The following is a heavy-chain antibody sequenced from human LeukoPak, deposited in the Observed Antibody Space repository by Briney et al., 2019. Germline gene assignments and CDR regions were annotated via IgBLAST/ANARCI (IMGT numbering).Heavy chain of an antibody. J-gene: IGHJ4*02. Sequence: GSLRLSCAASGFTFSSYAMSWVRQPPGKGLEWIGNIYYSGSTYYNPSLKSRVTISVDTSRNHFSLRLSSVTAADTAVYYCARRLSGYTFDYWGQGTLVTVSS. V-gene: IGHV4-39*01. D-gene: IGHD3-16*02. CDR2: IYYSGST. CDR1: GFTFSSYA. CDR3: ARRLSGYTFDY.